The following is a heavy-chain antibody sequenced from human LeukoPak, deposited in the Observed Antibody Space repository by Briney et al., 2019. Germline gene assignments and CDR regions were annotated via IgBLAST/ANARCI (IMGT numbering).Heavy chain of an antibody. CDR3: ARESSGNYYNPLGYMDV. CDR1: GGSISIYY. CDR2: IFTSGIT. Sequence: SETLSLTCTVSGGSISIYYWNWIRQPAGKGLEWIGRIFTSGITNYDPSLKSRVTMSVDTSKNQFSLNLSSVTAADTAVYYCARESSGNYYNPLGYMDVWGKGTTVTISS. D-gene: IGHD3-10*01. J-gene: IGHJ6*03. V-gene: IGHV4-4*07.